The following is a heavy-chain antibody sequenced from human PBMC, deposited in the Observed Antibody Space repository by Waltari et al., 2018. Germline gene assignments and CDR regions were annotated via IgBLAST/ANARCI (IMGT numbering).Heavy chain of an antibody. V-gene: IGHV3-21*01. CDR3: ARVAKVYCSGGGCFSYWYFDL. CDR2: VSSMGSYI. CDR1: GLTSNNYR. J-gene: IGHJ2*01. Sequence: EVQLLESGGGLVQPGGSLRLSCAASGLTSNNYRMTWVRRAPGEGLEWVSFVSSMGSYIYYAESVRGRFTIARDNAKNSLYLQLNSLRAEDTAVYYCARVAKVYCSGGGCFSYWYFDLWGRGTLVSVSS. D-gene: IGHD2-15*01.